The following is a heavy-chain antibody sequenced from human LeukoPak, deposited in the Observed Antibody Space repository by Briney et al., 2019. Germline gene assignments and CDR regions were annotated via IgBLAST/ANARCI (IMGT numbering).Heavy chain of an antibody. V-gene: IGHV3-23*01. J-gene: IGHJ4*02. Sequence: PGGSLRLSCAASGFTFSSYAMSWVRQAPGKGLEWVSAISGSGGSTYYADSVKGRFTISRDNAKNSLYLQMNSLRAEDTAVYYCARDLLTDSSGYYYWGQGTLVTVSS. CDR1: GFTFSSYA. CDR3: ARDLLTDSSGYYY. D-gene: IGHD3-22*01. CDR2: ISGSGGST.